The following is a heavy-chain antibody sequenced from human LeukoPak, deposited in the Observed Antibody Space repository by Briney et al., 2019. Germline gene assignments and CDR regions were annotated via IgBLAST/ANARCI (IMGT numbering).Heavy chain of an antibody. V-gene: IGHV3-30*18. CDR1: GFTFSSYG. J-gene: IGHJ6*03. D-gene: IGHD2-15*01. Sequence: GGSLRLSCAASGFTFSSYGMHWVRQAPGKGLEWVAVISYDGSNKYYADSVKGRFTISRDNSKNTLYLQMNSLRAEDTAVYYCAKDFDYCSGGSCYGTDYYYYMDVWGKGTTVTVSS. CDR3: AKDFDYCSGGSCYGTDYYYYMDV. CDR2: ISYDGSNK.